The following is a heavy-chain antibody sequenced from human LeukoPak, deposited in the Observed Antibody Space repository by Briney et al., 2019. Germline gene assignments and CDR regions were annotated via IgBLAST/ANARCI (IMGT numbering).Heavy chain of an antibody. J-gene: IGHJ6*03. Sequence: PSETLSLTCTVSGGSISSGSYYWSWIRQPPGKGLEWIGYIYYSGSTNYNPSLKSRVTISVDTSKNQFSLKLSSVTAADTAVYYCARGNPGSLGFPYYYYYMDVWGKGTTVTVSS. D-gene: IGHD2/OR15-2a*01. CDR3: ARGNPGSLGFPYYYYYMDV. CDR2: IYYSGST. V-gene: IGHV4-61*01. CDR1: GGSISSGSYY.